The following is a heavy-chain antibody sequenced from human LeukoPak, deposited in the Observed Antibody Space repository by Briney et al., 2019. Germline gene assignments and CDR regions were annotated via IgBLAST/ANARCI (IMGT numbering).Heavy chain of an antibody. J-gene: IGHJ5*02. CDR3: ARRSSSSRWFDP. CDR1: GDSISSYD. V-gene: IGHV4-59*01. CDR2: IYYSGST. D-gene: IGHD6-6*01. Sequence: SETLSLTCTVYGDSISSYDWSWIRQRPGKGLEWIGYIYYSGSTNYNPSLKSRVTISLDTSKNQFSLKLSSVTAADTAVYYCARRSSSSRWFDPWGQGTLVTVSS.